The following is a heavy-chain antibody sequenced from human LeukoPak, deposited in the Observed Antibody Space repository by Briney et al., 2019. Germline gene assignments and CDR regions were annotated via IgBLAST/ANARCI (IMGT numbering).Heavy chain of an antibody. V-gene: IGHV3-7*01. CDR1: GFTFSNYW. D-gene: IGHD1-1*01. CDR2: INQPGTQK. CDR3: ARAATTGTVDY. Sequence: GGSLRLSCAVSGFTFSNYWMSWVRRAPGKGREWVANINQPGTQKYYMDSVTGRFTISRDNATNSLYLELNSLRAEDTAVYYCARAATTGTVDYWGQGTLVTVSS. J-gene: IGHJ4*02.